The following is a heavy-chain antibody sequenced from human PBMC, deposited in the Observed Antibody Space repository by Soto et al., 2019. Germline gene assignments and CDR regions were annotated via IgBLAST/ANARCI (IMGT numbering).Heavy chain of an antibody. CDR1: GGSISSYY. CDR2: IYYSGST. V-gene: IGHV4-59*01. Sequence: PSETLSLTCTVSGGSISSYYWSWIRQPPGKGLEWIGYIYYSGSTNYNPSLKSRVTISVDTSKNQFSLKLSSVTAADTAVYYCASYGDYDIGYFQHWGQGTRVTVSS. D-gene: IGHD4-17*01. CDR3: ASYGDYDIGYFQH. J-gene: IGHJ1*01.